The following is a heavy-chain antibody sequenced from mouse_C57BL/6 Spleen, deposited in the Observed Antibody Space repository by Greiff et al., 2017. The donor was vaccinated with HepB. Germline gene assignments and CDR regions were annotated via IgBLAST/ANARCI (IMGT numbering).Heavy chain of an antibody. J-gene: IGHJ2*01. D-gene: IGHD2-2*01. CDR1: GFSLTSYA. CDR2: IWTGGGT. Sequence: QVQLKESGPGLVAPSQTLSITCSVSGFSLTSYAISWVRQPPGKGLVWLGVIWTGGGTNYNSALKSRLFISKDNSKSQVVLKMNSLQTDDTARYYCARSGGGYDDYFDYWGQGSTLNVCS. V-gene: IGHV2-9-1*01. CDR3: ARSGGGYDDYFDY.